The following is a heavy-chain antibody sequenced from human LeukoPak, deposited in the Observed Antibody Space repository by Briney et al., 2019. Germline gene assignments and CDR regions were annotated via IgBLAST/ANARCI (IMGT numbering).Heavy chain of an antibody. Sequence: GGSLRLSCAASGFTFRRFSMNWVRQAPGKGLEWVSAISSSGTYMYYADSVKGRFTISRDNANNSLYLQMDSLRAEDTAVYYCAGGYSYGLNFDYWGQGTLVTVSS. CDR2: ISSSGTYM. D-gene: IGHD5-18*01. J-gene: IGHJ4*02. CDR3: AGGYSYGLNFDY. V-gene: IGHV3-21*01. CDR1: GFTFRRFS.